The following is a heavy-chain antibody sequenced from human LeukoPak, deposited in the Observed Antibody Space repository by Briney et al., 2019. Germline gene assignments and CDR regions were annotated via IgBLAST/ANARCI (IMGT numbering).Heavy chain of an antibody. CDR3: ARDPRLSLELLGLSAAFDI. CDR1: GGTFSSYA. V-gene: IGHV1-69*13. Sequence: VASVKVSCKASGGTFSSYAISWVRQAPGQGLEWMGGIIPIFGTANYAQKFQGRVTITADESTSTAYMELSSLRSEDTAVYYCARDPRLSLELLGLSAAFDIWGQGTIVTVSS. J-gene: IGHJ3*02. CDR2: IIPIFGTA. D-gene: IGHD1-7*01.